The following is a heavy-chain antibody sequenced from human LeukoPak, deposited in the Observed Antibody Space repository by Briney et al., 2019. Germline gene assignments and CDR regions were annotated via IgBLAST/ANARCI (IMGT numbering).Heavy chain of an antibody. D-gene: IGHD3-10*01. J-gene: IGHJ3*02. V-gene: IGHV1-69*01. CDR3: AREGEDITMVRGVIITYHAFDI. Sequence: GSSVTVSCTASRGTFSSYAISWVRQAPGQGLEWMGGIIPIFGTANYAQKFQGRVTITADESTSTAYMELSSLRSEDTAVYYCAREGEDITMVRGVIITYHAFDIWGQGTMVTVSS. CDR1: RGTFSSYA. CDR2: IIPIFGTA.